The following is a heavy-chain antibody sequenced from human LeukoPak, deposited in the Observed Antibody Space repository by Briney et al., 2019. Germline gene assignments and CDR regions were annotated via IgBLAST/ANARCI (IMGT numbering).Heavy chain of an antibody. D-gene: IGHD6-6*01. CDR1: GFTFDDYA. J-gene: IGHJ6*03. Sequence: GRSLRLSCAASGFTFDDYAMHWVRQAPGKGLEWVSGISWNSGSIGYADSVKGRSTISRDNAKNSLYLQMNSLRAEDMALYYCARAARPWYYYYMDVWGKGTTVTVSS. V-gene: IGHV3-9*03. CDR3: ARAARPWYYYYMDV. CDR2: ISWNSGSI.